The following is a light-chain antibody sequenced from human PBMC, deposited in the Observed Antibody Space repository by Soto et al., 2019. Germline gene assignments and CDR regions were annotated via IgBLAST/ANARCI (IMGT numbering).Light chain of an antibody. J-gene: IGKJ1*01. CDR2: DAS. V-gene: IGKV1-5*01. CDR1: QSISSW. Sequence: DIQMTQSPSTLSASVGDRVTITCGASQSISSWFAWYQQKPGKAPKLLIYDASSLEGGVPSRLRGSGYGTELTLTISSMQTEDFETYYCLQDHDDPWTFGHGTKVDIK. CDR3: LQDHDDPWT.